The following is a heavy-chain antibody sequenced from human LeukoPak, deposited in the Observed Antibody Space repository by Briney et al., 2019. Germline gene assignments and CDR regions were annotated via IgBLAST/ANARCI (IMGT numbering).Heavy chain of an antibody. V-gene: IGHV4-34*01. CDR3: ARRRATAIKSLDY. CDR1: GGSFSGYY. CDR2: INHSGST. J-gene: IGHJ4*02. Sequence: SETLSLTCAVYGGSFSGYYWSWIRQPPGKGLEWIGEINHSGSTNYNPSLKSRVTISVDTSKNQFSLKLGSVTAADTAVYYCARRRATAIKSLDYWGQGTLVTVSS. D-gene: IGHD5-18*01.